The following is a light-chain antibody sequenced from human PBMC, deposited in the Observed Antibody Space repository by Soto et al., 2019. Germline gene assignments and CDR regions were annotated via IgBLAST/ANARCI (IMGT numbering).Light chain of an antibody. J-gene: IGKJ1*01. Sequence: EIVLTQSPATLSLSPGDRATLSCRARESVSSKYLDWYQHKPGQAPRLLVYGASSRAPGIPDRFSGSGSGTDFTLTISRLEPEDFAVYYCQQFGRSQTFGQGTKVDIK. V-gene: IGKV3-20*01. CDR2: GAS. CDR3: QQFGRSQT. CDR1: ESVSSKY.